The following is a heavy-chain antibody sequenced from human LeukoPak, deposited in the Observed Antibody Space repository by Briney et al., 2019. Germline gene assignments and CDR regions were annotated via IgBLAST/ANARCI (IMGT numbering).Heavy chain of an antibody. CDR2: IKQDGSEK. CDR1: GFTFSSYW. D-gene: IGHD4-23*01. V-gene: IGHV3-7*01. J-gene: IGHJ5*02. CDR3: ARDLRYGGNSNWFDP. Sequence: GGSLRLSCAASGFTFSSYWMSWVRQAPGKGLEWVANIKQDGSEKYYVDSVKGRFTISRDNAKNSLYLQMNSLRAEDTAVYYCARDLRYGGNSNWFDPWGQGTLVTVSS.